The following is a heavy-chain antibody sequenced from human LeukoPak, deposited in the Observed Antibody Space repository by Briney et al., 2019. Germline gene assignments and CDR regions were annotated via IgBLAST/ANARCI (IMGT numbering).Heavy chain of an antibody. D-gene: IGHD2-2*03. V-gene: IGHV3-30*03. J-gene: IGHJ5*02. CDR1: GFTFSSYG. Sequence: PGRSLRLSCAASGFTFSSYGMHWVRQAPGKGLEWVAVISYDGSNKYYADSVRGRFTISRDNSKNTLYLQMNSLRAEDTAVYYCARGTGYCLDPWGQGTLVTVSS. CDR2: ISYDGSNK. CDR3: ARGTGYCLDP.